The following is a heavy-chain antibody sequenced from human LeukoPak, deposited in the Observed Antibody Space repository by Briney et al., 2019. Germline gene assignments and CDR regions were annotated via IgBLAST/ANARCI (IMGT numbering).Heavy chain of an antibody. CDR1: GFTFSNAW. J-gene: IGHJ4*02. CDR2: IKSKTDNGTA. V-gene: IGHV3-15*01. CDR3: AKDHWDMITFGGVIVIHGGFDY. Sequence: PGGSLRLSCAASGFTFSNAWMSWVRQVPGKGLEWIGRIKSKTDNGTADYAAPVKGRFSISRDDLKNTLYLQMNSLRAEDTAVYYCAKDHWDMITFGGVIVIHGGFDYWGQGTLVTVSS. D-gene: IGHD3-16*02.